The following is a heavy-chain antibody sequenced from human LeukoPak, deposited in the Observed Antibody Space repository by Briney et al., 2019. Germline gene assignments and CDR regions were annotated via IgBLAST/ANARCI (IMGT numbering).Heavy chain of an antibody. CDR1: GGTFSSYT. D-gene: IGHD1-26*01. CDR2: IISILGIA. V-gene: IGHV1-69*02. Sequence: SVKVSCKASGGTFSSYTISWVRQAPGQGLEWMGRIISILGIADYAQKFQGRVTITADKSASTAYMELSSLRSEDTAVYYCASIVGATTGDYWGQGTLVTVSS. J-gene: IGHJ4*02. CDR3: ASIVGATTGDY.